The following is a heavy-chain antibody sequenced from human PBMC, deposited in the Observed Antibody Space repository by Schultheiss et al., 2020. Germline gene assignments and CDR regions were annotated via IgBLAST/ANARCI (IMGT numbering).Heavy chain of an antibody. V-gene: IGHV3-30-3*01. CDR3: ARQDRVVAMDV. CDR1: GFTFSTYA. Sequence: GGSLRLSCAASGFTFSTYAIQWVRQAPGKGLEWVAVISNDGINKHYADSVKGRFTISRDNAKNSLYLQMNSLRAEDTAVYYCARQDRVVAMDVWGQGTTVTVSS. D-gene: IGHD3-3*01. J-gene: IGHJ6*02. CDR2: ISNDGINK.